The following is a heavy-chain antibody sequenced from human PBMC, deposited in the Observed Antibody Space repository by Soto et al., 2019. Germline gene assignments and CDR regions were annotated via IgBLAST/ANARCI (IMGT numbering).Heavy chain of an antibody. V-gene: IGHV4-59*01. D-gene: IGHD3-10*01. CDR1: GGSISSYY. J-gene: IGHJ4*02. CDR3: ARAGSGSYYHFDY. Sequence: SETLSLTCTVSGGSISSYYWSWIRQPPGKGLEWIGYIYYSGSTNYNPSLKSRVTISVDTSKNQFSLKLSSVTAADTAVYYCARAGSGSYYHFDYWGQGTLVTVSS. CDR2: IYYSGST.